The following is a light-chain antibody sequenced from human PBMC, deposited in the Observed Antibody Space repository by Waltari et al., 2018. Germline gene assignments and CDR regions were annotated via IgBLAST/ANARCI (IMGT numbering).Light chain of an antibody. J-gene: IGLJ3*02. CDR3: YSYAGSSTWV. CDR1: SGDVGGYNV. CDR2: EGS. V-gene: IGLV2-23*01. Sequence: QSALTQPASVSGSHGQSITISCTGTSGDVGGYNVVSWYQRHPGKVPKLIIYEGSKRPSGIADRFSGSKSGNTASLTISGLQTEDEAEYYCYSYAGSSTWVFGGGTQLTVV.